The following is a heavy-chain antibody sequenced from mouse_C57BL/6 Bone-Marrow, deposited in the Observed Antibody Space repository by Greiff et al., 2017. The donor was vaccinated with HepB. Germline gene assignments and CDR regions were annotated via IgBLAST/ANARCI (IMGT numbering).Heavy chain of an antibody. CDR2: IYPRSGNT. J-gene: IGHJ1*03. CDR3: AREITRYFDV. CDR1: GFTFTSYG. Sequence: VQLQQSGAELARPGASVKLSCKASGFTFTSYGISWVKQRTGQGLEWIGEIYPRSGNTYYTEKFKGKATLTADKSSSTAYMELRSLTSEDSAVYFCAREITRYFDVWGTGTTVTVSA. D-gene: IGHD2-4*01. V-gene: IGHV1-81*01.